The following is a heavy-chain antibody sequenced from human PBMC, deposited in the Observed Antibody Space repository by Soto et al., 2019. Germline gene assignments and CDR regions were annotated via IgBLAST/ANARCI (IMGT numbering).Heavy chain of an antibody. CDR1: GFSFSTYV. Sequence: QVQLVESGGGVVQPGRSLRLSCAASGFSFSTYVMHWVRQAPGKGLEWVSLVSIDGSNKYYADSVKGRFTISRDNSKNTLDLQMNSLRVEDTAVYYCARDDSATTDLDYWGQGTLVTVSS. J-gene: IGHJ4*02. D-gene: IGHD4-17*01. V-gene: IGHV3-30-3*01. CDR3: ARDDSATTDLDY. CDR2: VSIDGSNK.